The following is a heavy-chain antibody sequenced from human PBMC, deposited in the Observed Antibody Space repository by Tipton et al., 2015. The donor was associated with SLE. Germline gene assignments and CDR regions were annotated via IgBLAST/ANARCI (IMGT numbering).Heavy chain of an antibody. V-gene: IGHV3-23*01. CDR3: ARYAYGDSTVLLDY. D-gene: IGHD4-17*01. CDR2: ITRDGVTT. CDR1: GFIFSMHT. J-gene: IGHJ4*02. Sequence: SLRLSCAASGFIFSMHTMTWVRQAPGKGLQWVSGITRDGVTTWSADSVKGRFTIPRDNSKNTLYLQMNGLRAEDTAIYYCARYAYGDSTVLLDYWGQGTLVTVAS.